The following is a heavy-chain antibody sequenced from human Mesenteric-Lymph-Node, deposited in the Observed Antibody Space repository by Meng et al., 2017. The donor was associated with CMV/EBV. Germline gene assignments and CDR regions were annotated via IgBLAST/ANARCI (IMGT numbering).Heavy chain of an antibody. Sequence: GESLKISCAASGFTFSSYSMNWVRQAPGKGLEWVSSISSSSSYIYYAGSVKGRFTISRDNAKNSLYLQMNSLRAEDTAVYYCARVPPSLYEYQLLYWRGFGMDVWGQGTTVTVSS. CDR3: ARVPPSLYEYQLLYWRGFGMDV. V-gene: IGHV3-21*01. D-gene: IGHD2-2*02. CDR2: ISSSSSYI. CDR1: GFTFSSYS. J-gene: IGHJ6*02.